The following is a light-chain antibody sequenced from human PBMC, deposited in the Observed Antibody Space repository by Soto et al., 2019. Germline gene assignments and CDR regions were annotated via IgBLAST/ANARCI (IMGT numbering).Light chain of an antibody. CDR3: QQYNNWPRT. J-gene: IGKJ1*01. Sequence: EIVMTQSPATLSVSSGERATLSCRASQSVSSNLAWYQQKPGQAPRLLIYGASTRATGIPARFSGSGSGTAFTLTISSLQSEDFAVYYCQQYNNWPRTFGQGTKVEIK. CDR1: QSVSSN. CDR2: GAS. V-gene: IGKV3-15*01.